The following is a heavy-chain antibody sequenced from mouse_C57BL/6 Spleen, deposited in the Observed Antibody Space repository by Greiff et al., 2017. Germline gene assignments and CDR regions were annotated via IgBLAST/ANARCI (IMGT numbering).Heavy chain of an antibody. CDR3: AIGNYYLDY. J-gene: IGHJ2*01. V-gene: IGHV1-55*01. CDR2: IYPGSGST. D-gene: IGHD3-3*01. Sequence: VQLQQPGAELVKPGASVKMSCKASGYTFTSYWLTWVKQRPGQGLEWIGDIYPGSGSTNYNEKFKSKATLTVDTSASTAYMQLSSLTSEDSAVYYCAIGNYYLDYWGQGTTLTVSS. CDR1: GYTFTSYW.